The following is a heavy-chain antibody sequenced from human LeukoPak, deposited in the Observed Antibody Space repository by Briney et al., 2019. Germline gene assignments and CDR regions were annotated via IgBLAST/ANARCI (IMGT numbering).Heavy chain of an antibody. V-gene: IGHV1-69*05. Sequence: SVKVSCKASGGTFSSYAISWVRQAPGQGLEWMGGIIPIFGTANYAQKFQGRVTITTDESTSTAYMELSSLRSEDTAVYYCATRGLGYCSSTSCPPSYYYYYMDVWGQGTLVTVSS. CDR3: ATRGLGYCSSTSCPPSYYYYYMDV. CDR1: GGTFSSYA. D-gene: IGHD2-2*01. J-gene: IGHJ6*03. CDR2: IIPIFGTA.